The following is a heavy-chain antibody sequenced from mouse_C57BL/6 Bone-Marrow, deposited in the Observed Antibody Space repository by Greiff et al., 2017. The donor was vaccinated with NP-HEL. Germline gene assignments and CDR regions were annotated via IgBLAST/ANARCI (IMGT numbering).Heavy chain of an antibody. J-gene: IGHJ3*01. CDR1: GYTFTSYW. D-gene: IGHD2-4*01. Sequence: QVQLQQPGAELVRPGSSVKLSCKASGYTFTSYWMYWVKQRPIQGLEWIGNIDPSDSETHYNQKFKDKATLTVDKSSSTAYMQLSSLTSEDSAVYYCARGIYYDYVQFAYWGQGTLVTVSA. CDR3: ARGIYYDYVQFAY. CDR2: IDPSDSET. V-gene: IGHV1-52*01.